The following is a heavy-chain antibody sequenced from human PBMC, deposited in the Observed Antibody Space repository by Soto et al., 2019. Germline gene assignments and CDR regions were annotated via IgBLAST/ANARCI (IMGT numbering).Heavy chain of an antibody. J-gene: IGHJ6*02. Sequence: PSETLSLTCTVSGGSISSGDYYWSWIRQPPGKGLEWIGYIYYSGSTYYKPSLKSRVTISVDTSKNQFSLKLSSVTAADTAVYYFARAGGGSYSNYYYYGMDVWGQGTTVTVSS. V-gene: IGHV4-30-4*01. D-gene: IGHD1-26*01. CDR2: IYYSGST. CDR1: GGSISSGDYY. CDR3: ARAGGGSYSNYYYYGMDV.